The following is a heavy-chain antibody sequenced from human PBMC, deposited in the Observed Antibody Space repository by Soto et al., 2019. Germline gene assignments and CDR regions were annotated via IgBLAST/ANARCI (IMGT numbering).Heavy chain of an antibody. Sequence: PGGSLRLSCAASGITFSNYNINWVRQVPGTGLAWVSYISASGSYIYYADSVKGRFTISRDNAKNTLSLQMNSLRAEDTAVYYCAREIYDDYDSSGFDHWGQGTLVTVSS. CDR1: GITFSNYN. J-gene: IGHJ4*02. D-gene: IGHD3-22*01. V-gene: IGHV3-21*01. CDR2: ISASGSYI. CDR3: AREIYDDYDSSGFDH.